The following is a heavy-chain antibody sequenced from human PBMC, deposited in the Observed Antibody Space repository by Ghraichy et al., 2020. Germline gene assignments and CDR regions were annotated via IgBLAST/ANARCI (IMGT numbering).Heavy chain of an antibody. CDR3: ARDYQYYYDSSGYL. CDR1: GGTFSSYA. V-gene: IGHV1-69*04. D-gene: IGHD3-22*01. CDR2: IIPILGIA. Sequence: SVKVSCKASGGTFSSYAISWVRQAPGQGLEWMGRIIPILGIANYAQKFQGRVTITADKSTSTAYMELSSLRSEDTAVYYCARDYQYYYDSSGYLWGRGTLVTVSS. J-gene: IGHJ2*01.